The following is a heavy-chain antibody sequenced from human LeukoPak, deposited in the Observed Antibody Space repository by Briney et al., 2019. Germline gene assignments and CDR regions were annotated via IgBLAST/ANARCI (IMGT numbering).Heavy chain of an antibody. Sequence: GGSLRLSCAASGFTFSSYGMHWVRQAPGKGLEWVAFIRYDGSNKYYADSVKGRFTISRDNSKNTPYLQMNSLRAEDTAVYYCAKDCSSTSWGNFDYWGQGTLVTVSS. CDR3: AKDCSSTSWGNFDY. CDR1: GFTFSSYG. D-gene: IGHD2-2*01. J-gene: IGHJ4*02. V-gene: IGHV3-30*02. CDR2: IRYDGSNK.